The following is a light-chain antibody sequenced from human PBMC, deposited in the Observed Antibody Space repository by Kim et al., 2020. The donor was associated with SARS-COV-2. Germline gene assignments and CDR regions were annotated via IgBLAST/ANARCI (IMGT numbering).Light chain of an antibody. J-gene: IGKJ1*01. CDR2: KAS. CDR3: QEYNTYSQT. Sequence: DIQTTQSPSTLSASVGDRVTITCRASQSISSWLAWYQQKPGKAPKFLIYKASNLESGAPSRLSGSGSGTEFTLTIDSLQPDDFATYYCQEYNTYSQTFGQGTKVDIK. CDR1: QSISSW. V-gene: IGKV1-5*03.